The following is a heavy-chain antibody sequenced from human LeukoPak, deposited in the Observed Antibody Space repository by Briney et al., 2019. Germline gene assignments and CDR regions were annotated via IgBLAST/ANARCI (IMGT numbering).Heavy chain of an antibody. CDR3: ARETYGRYFDY. V-gene: IGHV4-61*01. Sequence: SETLSLTCTVSGGSVSSGSYYWSWIRQPPGKGLEWIGYIYYSGSTYYNPSLKSRVTVSVDTSKNQFSLKLSSVTAADTAVYYCARETYGRYFDYWGQGTLVTVSS. D-gene: IGHD4-17*01. CDR1: GGSVSSGSYY. J-gene: IGHJ4*02. CDR2: IYYSGST.